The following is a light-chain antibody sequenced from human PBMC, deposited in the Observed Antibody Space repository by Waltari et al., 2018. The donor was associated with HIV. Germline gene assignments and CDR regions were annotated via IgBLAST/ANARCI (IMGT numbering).Light chain of an antibody. CDR1: RTFGGR. CDR3: QQYKSYFAWT. J-gene: IGKJ1*01. CDR2: DVS. V-gene: IGKV3-15*01. Sequence: EIVMTQSPVTLSVSPGERATLSCRGSRTFGGRLAWYQQKPGQAPRLLIYDVSSRASGIPARFSGSGSGTEFTLTISSLQSEDFATYYCQQYKSYFAWTFGQGTKVEIK.